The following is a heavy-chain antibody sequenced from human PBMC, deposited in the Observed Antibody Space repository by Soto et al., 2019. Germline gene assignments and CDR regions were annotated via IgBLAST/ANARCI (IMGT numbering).Heavy chain of an antibody. CDR1: GFTFSSYA. D-gene: IGHD2-15*01. V-gene: IGHV3-64*01. J-gene: IGHJ4*02. Sequence: GGSLRLSCAASGFTFSSYAMHWVRQAPGKGLEYVSAISSNGGSTYYANSVKGRFTISRDNSKNTLYLQMGSLRAEDMAVYYCAGSGGSRHNWYYFDYWGQGALVTVSS. CDR3: AGSGGSRHNWYYFDY. CDR2: ISSNGGST.